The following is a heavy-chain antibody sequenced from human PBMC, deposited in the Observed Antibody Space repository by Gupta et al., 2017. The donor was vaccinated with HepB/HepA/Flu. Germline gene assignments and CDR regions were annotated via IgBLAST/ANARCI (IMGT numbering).Heavy chain of an antibody. CDR1: GGSISSSSYY. Sequence: QLQLQESGPGLVKPSETLSLTCTVSGGSISSSSYYWGWIRQPPGKGLEWIGSIYYSGSTYYNASLKSRVTISVDTSKKQFSLKLSSVTAADTALYYCARHGWLQFCRYWGQGTLGTVSS. J-gene: IGHJ4*02. V-gene: IGHV4-39*01. D-gene: IGHD5-24*01. CDR3: ARHGWLQFCRY. CDR2: IYYSGST.